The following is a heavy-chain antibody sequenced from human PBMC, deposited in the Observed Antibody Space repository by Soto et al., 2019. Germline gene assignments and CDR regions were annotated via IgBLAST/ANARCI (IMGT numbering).Heavy chain of an antibody. D-gene: IGHD6-6*01. J-gene: IGHJ3*02. Sequence: QLQLQESGPGLVKPSATLSLTCTVSGGSISSSSYYWGWIRQPPGKGLEWIGSIYYSGSTYYNPCLKSRVTIAVDTSKNQFSLQLSSVTAADTAVYYCARHRKYSSSSGEDAFDIWGQGTMVTVSS. CDR1: GGSISSSSYY. CDR3: ARHRKYSSSSGEDAFDI. CDR2: IYYSGST. V-gene: IGHV4-39*01.